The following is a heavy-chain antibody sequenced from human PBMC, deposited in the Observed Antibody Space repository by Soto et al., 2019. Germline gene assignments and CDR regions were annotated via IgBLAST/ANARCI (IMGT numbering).Heavy chain of an antibody. V-gene: IGHV4-30-2*01. CDR1: GGSISSGGYS. D-gene: IGHD6-6*01. J-gene: IGHJ5*02. CDR2: IYHSGST. CDR3: ASVPYP. Sequence: QLQLQESGSGLVKPSQTLSLTCAVSGGSISSGGYSWRWIRQPPGKGLEWIGYIYHSGSTYYNPSLKSRVTISVDRYKNQFSPKLSSVNAGDTAVYYCASVPYPWGQGTLVTVSS.